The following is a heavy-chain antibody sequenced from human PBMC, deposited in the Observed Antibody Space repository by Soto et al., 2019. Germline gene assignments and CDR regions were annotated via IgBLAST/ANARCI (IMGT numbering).Heavy chain of an antibody. CDR1: GYTFTSYH. J-gene: IGHJ4*02. Sequence: QVQLVQSGAEVKKPGASVKVSCKASGYTFTSYHMHWVRQAPGQGLEWMGIINPSGGSTSSAKKFLGRVNMTRDTSTSKLYMELSSLRSEDTAVYYCARVYYGSGRPCDYWGQGTLVTVSS. CDR3: ARVYYGSGRPCDY. V-gene: IGHV1-46*01. CDR2: INPSGGST. D-gene: IGHD3-10*01.